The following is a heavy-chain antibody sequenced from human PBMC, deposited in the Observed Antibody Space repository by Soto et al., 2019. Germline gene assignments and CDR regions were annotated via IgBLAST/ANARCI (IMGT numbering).Heavy chain of an antibody. J-gene: IGHJ6*03. CDR1: GGSFSGYY. V-gene: IGHV4-34*01. CDR2: INHSGST. CDR3: ARGTVFGLVRYYYMDV. D-gene: IGHD3-3*01. Sequence: QVQLQQWGAGLLKPSETLSLTCAVYGGSFSGYYWSWIRQPPGKGLEWLGEINHSGSTNYNPSLMWSVAISVGSSSNQFSQKLRPVTSADTAGYYCARGTVFGLVRYYYMDVLGEGTTVIVSS.